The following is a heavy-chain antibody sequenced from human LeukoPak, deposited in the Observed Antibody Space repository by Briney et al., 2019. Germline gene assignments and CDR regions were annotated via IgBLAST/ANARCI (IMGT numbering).Heavy chain of an antibody. Sequence: ASVKVSCKASGYTFTSYSMHWVRQTPGQGHEWMGIINPSGGGTSYAQKRQGRVTMTRDTSTSTVYMELSSLRYEDTAVYYCARVWGSGSYYDYWGQGTLVTVSS. D-gene: IGHD3-10*01. CDR2: INPSGGGT. J-gene: IGHJ4*02. V-gene: IGHV1-46*01. CDR1: GYTFTSYS. CDR3: ARVWGSGSYYDY.